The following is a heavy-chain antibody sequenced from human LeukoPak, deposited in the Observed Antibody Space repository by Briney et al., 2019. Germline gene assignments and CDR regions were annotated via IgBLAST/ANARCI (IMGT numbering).Heavy chain of an antibody. CDR1: GGSIGSSSYY. CDR2: IYYSGST. CDR3: ATLNDYYDSSGYPRFGP. J-gene: IGHJ5*02. D-gene: IGHD3-22*01. V-gene: IGHV4-39*01. Sequence: SETLSLTCTVSGGSIGSSSYYWGWIRQPPGKGLEWIGSIYYSGSTYYNPSLKSRVTISVDTSKNQFSLKLSSVTAADTAVYYCATLNDYYDSSGYPRFGPWGQGTLVTVSS.